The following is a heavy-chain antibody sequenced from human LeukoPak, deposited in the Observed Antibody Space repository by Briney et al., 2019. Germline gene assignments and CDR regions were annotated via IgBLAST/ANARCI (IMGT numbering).Heavy chain of an antibody. CDR2: INHSGST. CDR3: ARGSGAQKIDY. CDR1: GGSFSGYY. Sequence: SXTLSLTCAVYGGSFSGYYWSWIRQPPGRGLEWIGEINHSGSTNYNPSLKSRVTISVDTSKNQFSLKLSSVTASDTAVYYCARGSGAQKIDYWGQGTLVTVSS. D-gene: IGHD3-10*01. V-gene: IGHV4-34*01. J-gene: IGHJ4*02.